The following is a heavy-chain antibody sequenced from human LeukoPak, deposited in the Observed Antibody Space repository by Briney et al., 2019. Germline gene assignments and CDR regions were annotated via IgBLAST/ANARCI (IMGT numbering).Heavy chain of an antibody. D-gene: IGHD1-26*01. Sequence: GGSLRLSCAASGFTFTSYAMSWVRQAPGKGLEWVSAISGSGGSTYYADSVKGRVTISRDNSKNTPYLQISSVRVAHPAVYYSAKDRESYWVPELDTWGEGALVTVSS. V-gene: IGHV3-23*01. CDR2: ISGSGGST. J-gene: IGHJ5*02. CDR1: GFTFTSYA. CDR3: AKDRESYWVPELDT.